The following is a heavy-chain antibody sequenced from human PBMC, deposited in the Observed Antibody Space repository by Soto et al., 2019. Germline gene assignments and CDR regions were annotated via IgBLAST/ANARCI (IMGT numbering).Heavy chain of an antibody. CDR3: ASEGHGAFDI. J-gene: IGHJ3*02. CDR1: GFIFSSFD. CDR2: ISYDGRNK. Sequence: GGSLRLSCAASGFIFSSFDMHWVRQAPGKGLEWVAVISYDGRNKYYADSVKGRFTISRDNSKNTLYLQMNSLRAEDTAVYYCASEGHGAFDIWGQGTMVTVSS. V-gene: IGHV3-30*03.